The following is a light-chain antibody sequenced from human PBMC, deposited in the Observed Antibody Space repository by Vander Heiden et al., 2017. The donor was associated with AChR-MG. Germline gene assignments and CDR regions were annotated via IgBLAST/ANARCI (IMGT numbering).Light chain of an antibody. CDR2: DVT. CDR1: SSDIGGYSY. J-gene: IGLJ1*01. Sequence: QSALTQTASVSGSPGQSITISCTGTSSDIGGYSYVSWYQQHPGRAPKLLIYDVTNRPSGVSTRFSGSKSGNTASLTISGLQAEDEADYYCNSYKTSTTLYVFGTGTKVTVL. CDR3: NSYKTSTTLYV. V-gene: IGLV2-14*03.